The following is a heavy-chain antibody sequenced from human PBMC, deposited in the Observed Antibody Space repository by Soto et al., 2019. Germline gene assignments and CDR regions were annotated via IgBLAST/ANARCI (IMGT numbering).Heavy chain of an antibody. CDR3: ARQGGRRTYYYYYGMDV. D-gene: IGHD3-16*01. CDR1: GFTFSSYW. J-gene: IGHJ6*02. CDR2: IKHDGSEK. Sequence: EVQLVESGGGLVQPGGSLRLSCTASGFTFSSYWMSWVRQAPGKGLEWVANIKHDGSEKNYVDSVKGRFTISTDNDKNSVFLQMNSLRAEDTAVYYCARQGGRRTYYYYYGMDVWGQGTTVTVSS. V-gene: IGHV3-7*01.